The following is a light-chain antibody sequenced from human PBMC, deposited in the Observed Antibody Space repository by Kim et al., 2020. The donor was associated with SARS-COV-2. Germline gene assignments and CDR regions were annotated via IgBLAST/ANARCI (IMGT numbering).Light chain of an antibody. J-gene: IGKJ1*01. V-gene: IGKV3-20*01. CDR1: QTVTSTS. CDR3: HQYATSPWT. Sequence: DIVLTQSPGTLSLSPGERATLSCRASQTVTSTSLAWYQQKQGQAPRLLIYGASTGATGIPDRFSGSGSGTDFTLTISRLEPEDFAVYYCHQYATSPWTFGQGTKLEI. CDR2: GAS.